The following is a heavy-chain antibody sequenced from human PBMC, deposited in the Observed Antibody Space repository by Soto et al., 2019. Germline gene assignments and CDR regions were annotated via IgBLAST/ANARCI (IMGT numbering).Heavy chain of an antibody. Sequence: PSETLSLTCTVSGGSISSSSYYWGWIRQPPGKGLEWIGSIYYSGSTYYNPSLKSRVTISVDTSKNQFSLKLSSVTAADTAVYYCARLDRNYYYGMDVWGQGTTVTVSS. V-gene: IGHV4-39*01. CDR2: IYYSGST. CDR1: GGSISSSSYY. J-gene: IGHJ6*02. CDR3: ARLDRNYYYGMDV.